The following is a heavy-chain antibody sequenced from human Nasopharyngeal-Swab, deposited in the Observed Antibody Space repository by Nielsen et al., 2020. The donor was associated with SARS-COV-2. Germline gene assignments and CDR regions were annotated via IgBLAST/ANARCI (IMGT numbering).Heavy chain of an antibody. CDR3: ARDPGAIFGVVIYYYYGMDV. D-gene: IGHD3-3*01. J-gene: IGHJ6*02. CDR1: GYTFTGNY. V-gene: IGHV1-2*02. Sequence: ASVKVSCKASGYTFTGNYMHWVRQAPGKGLEWMGWINPNSGGTNYAQKFQGRVTMTRDTSISTAYMELSRLRSDDTAVYYCARDPGAIFGVVIYYYYGMDVWGQGTTVTVSS. CDR2: INPNSGGT.